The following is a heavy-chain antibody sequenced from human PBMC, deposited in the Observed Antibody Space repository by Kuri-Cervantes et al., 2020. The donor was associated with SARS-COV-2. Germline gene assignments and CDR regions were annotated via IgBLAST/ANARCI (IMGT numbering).Heavy chain of an antibody. Sequence: GGSMRLSCAASGFTFSSHGMHWGRQAPGKGLDWVAVISYDTRNKYYADSVKGRFTISRDNSKNMLYLQVNSLRAEDTAVHYCAKIPFYDSSGYYSNYWGQGTLVTVSS. J-gene: IGHJ4*02. CDR2: ISYDTRNK. V-gene: IGHV3-30*18. CDR3: AKIPFYDSSGYYSNY. D-gene: IGHD3-22*01. CDR1: GFTFSSHG.